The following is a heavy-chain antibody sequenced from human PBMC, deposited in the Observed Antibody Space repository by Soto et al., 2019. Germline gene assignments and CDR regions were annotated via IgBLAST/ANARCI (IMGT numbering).Heavy chain of an antibody. Sequence: GGSLRLSCAASGFTFDDYAMHWVRQAPGKGLEWVSGISWNSGSIGYADSVKGRFTISRDNAKNSLYLQMNSLRAEDTALYYCAKDSFILEWLFPIGYMDVWGKGTTVTVSS. J-gene: IGHJ6*03. V-gene: IGHV3-9*01. CDR1: GFTFDDYA. CDR2: ISWNSGSI. CDR3: AKDSFILEWLFPIGYMDV. D-gene: IGHD3-3*01.